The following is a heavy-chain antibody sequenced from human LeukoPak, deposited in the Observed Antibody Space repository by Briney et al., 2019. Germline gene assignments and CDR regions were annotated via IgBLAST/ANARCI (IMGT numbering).Heavy chain of an antibody. V-gene: IGHV3-15*01. CDR1: GFTFSNAW. D-gene: IGHD3-22*01. J-gene: IGHJ4*02. CDR2: IKSKTDGGTT. Sequence: GGSLRLSCAASGFTFSNAWMSWVRQAPGKGLEWVGRIKSKTDGGTTDYAAPVKGRFTISRDDSKNTLYLQMNSLRAEDTAVYYCARDPAIQTWLSAYYFDYWGQGTQVTVSS. CDR3: ARDPAIQTWLSAYYFDY.